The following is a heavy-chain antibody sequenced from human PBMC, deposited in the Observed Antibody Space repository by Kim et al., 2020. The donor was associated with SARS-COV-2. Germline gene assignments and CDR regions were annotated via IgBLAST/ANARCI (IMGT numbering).Heavy chain of an antibody. V-gene: IGHV6-1*01. J-gene: IGHJ6*02. CDR1: GDSVSSNSAA. Sequence: SQTLSLTCDISGDSVSSNSAAWNWIRQSPSRGLEWLGRTYYRSKWYNDYAVSVKSRITINPDTSKNQFSLQLNSVTPEDTAVYYCARLSNGAAAAGMYYYYYGMDVWGQGTTVTVSS. D-gene: IGHD6-13*01. CDR3: ARLSNGAAAAGMYYYYYGMDV. CDR2: TYYRSKWYN.